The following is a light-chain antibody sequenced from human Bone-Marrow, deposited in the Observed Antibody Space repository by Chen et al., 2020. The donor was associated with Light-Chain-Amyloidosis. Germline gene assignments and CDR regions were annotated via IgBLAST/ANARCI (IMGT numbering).Light chain of an antibody. J-gene: IGKJ4*01. CDR2: GSS. V-gene: IGKV3-20*01. Sequence: EIVLTQSPGTLSLSPGEGANLSCRASQTISSNYLTWYQQKFGQAPRLLLYGSSSRATGIPDRFTGSGSGTDFTLTINRLEPEDFAMYYCQQYGTSPLTFGGGTKVEI. CDR1: QTISSNY. CDR3: QQYGTSPLT.